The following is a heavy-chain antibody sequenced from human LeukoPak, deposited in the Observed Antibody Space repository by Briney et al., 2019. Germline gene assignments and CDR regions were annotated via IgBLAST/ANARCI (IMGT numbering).Heavy chain of an antibody. CDR2: INPNSGGT. J-gene: IGHJ4*02. CDR3: ARAYDSSGYYYAY. Sequence: ASVKVSCKASGYTFTDYYMHWVRQAPGQGLEWMGRINPNSGGTNYAQKFQGRVTMTRDTSISTAYMELSRLRSDDTAVYYCARAYDSSGYYYAYWGQGTLVTVSS. V-gene: IGHV1-2*06. CDR1: GYTFTDYY. D-gene: IGHD3-22*01.